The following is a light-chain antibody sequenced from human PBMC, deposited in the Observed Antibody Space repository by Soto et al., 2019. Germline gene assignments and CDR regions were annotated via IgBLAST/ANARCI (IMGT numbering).Light chain of an antibody. CDR2: LGS. CDR3: MQALQTPPT. J-gene: IGKJ5*01. CDR1: QSRLRSNGYNY. Sequence: SRQSRLRSNGYNYLDWYLQKPGQSPQLLIYLGSNRASGVPDRFSGSGSGTDFTLKISRVEAEDVGVYYCMQALQTPPTFGQGTRLEIK. V-gene: IGKV2-28*01.